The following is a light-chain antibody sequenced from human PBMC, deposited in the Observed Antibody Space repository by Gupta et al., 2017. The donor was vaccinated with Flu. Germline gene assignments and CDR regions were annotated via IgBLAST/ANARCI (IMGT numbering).Light chain of an antibody. J-gene: IGLJ3*02. CDR2: DDS. V-gene: IGLV2-14*04. Sequence: IATTCTGSSSDVGGCELVSWYQQHPGTTPNLVMYDDSHRPSGVPRCFSDSKSGAAAAMTISGLQAEDEADYDCTACKNSETRVVFGGGTKMTVL. CDR1: SSDVGGCEL. CDR3: TACKNSETRVV.